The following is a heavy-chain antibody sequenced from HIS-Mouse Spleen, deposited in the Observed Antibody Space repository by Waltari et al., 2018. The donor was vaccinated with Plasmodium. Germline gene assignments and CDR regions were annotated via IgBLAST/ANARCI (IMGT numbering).Heavy chain of an antibody. Sequence: GSIYHSGSTYYNPSLKSRVTISVDTSKNQFSLKLSSVTAADTAVYYCARVDYGSGDYYYYYGMDVWGQGTTVTVSS. CDR3: ARVDYGSGDYYYYYGMDV. CDR2: IYHSGST. V-gene: IGHV4-38-2*02. J-gene: IGHJ6*02. D-gene: IGHD3-10*01.